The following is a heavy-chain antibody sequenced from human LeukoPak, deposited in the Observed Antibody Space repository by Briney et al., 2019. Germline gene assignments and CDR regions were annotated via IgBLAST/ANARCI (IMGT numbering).Heavy chain of an antibody. CDR2: IRYDGNNK. V-gene: IGHV3-30*02. J-gene: IGHJ6*03. Sequence: GGSLRLSCAASGFTFSTYGMHWVRQAPGKGLEWVAFIRYDGNNKYYADSVKGRFTISRDNAKNTLYLQMNSLRAEDTAVYYCAREEPHAYYYDSSGYSSHYMDVWGKGTTVTISS. CDR3: AREEPHAYYYDSSGYSSHYMDV. CDR1: GFTFSTYG. D-gene: IGHD3-22*01.